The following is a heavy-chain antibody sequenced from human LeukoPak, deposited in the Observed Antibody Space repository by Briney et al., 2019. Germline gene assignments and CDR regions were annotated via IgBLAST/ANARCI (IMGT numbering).Heavy chain of an antibody. D-gene: IGHD4-23*01. CDR2: INHSGST. CDR1: GGSFSGYY. Sequence: SETLPLTCAVYGGSFSGYYWSWIRQPPGKGLEWIGEINHSGSTNYNPSLKSRVTISVDTSKNQFSLKLSSVTAADTAVYYCARGGNSKDFDYWGQGTLVTVSS. V-gene: IGHV4-34*01. J-gene: IGHJ4*02. CDR3: ARGGNSKDFDY.